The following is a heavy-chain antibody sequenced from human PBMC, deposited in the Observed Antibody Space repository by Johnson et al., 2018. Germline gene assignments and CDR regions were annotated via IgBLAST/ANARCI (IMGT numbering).Heavy chain of an antibody. Sequence: EVQLVESGGGLVQPGGSLRLSCAASGFTFIRYAMSWVRQAPGKGLEWVSALSGSGGSTYSADSVQGRFIISRDNSKNTLDLQMNSLRAEDTAVYYCAKFPAVAGSFYLYYGMDGWGQGTTVTVSS. J-gene: IGHJ6*02. CDR1: GFTFIRYA. CDR3: AKFPAVAGSFYLYYGMDG. CDR2: LSGSGGST. D-gene: IGHD6-19*01. V-gene: IGHV3-23*04.